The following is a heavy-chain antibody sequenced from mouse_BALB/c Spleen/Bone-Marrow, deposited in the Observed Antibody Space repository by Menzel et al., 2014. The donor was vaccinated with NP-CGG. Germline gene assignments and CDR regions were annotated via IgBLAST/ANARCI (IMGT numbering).Heavy chain of an antibody. CDR3: ARTDGYYAMDY. Sequence: VQLKHSGPDLVRPSQSLSLTCTVTGYSITSGYSWHWIRQFPGNILEWMGYIHYSGYTNYNPSLKSRISITRDTSKNQFFLQLNSVTTEDTATYYCARTDGYYAMDYWGQGTSVTVSS. V-gene: IGHV3-1*02. CDR1: GYSITSGYS. CDR2: IHYSGYT. J-gene: IGHJ4*01. D-gene: IGHD2-3*01.